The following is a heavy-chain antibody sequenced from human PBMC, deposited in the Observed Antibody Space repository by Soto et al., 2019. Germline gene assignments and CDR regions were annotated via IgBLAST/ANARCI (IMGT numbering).Heavy chain of an antibody. V-gene: IGHV1-18*01. Sequence: QVQLVQSGAEVKKPGASVKVSCKASGYTFRSYGISWVRQAPGQGLEWMGWISANNGNTHYAQRLQGRVTLTTDTSTSTADMEVRSLRSDVTAVYYCARKGTGAPVDYWGQGTLVTVSS. J-gene: IGHJ4*02. D-gene: IGHD1-1*01. CDR2: ISANNGNT. CDR1: GYTFRSYG. CDR3: ARKGTGAPVDY.